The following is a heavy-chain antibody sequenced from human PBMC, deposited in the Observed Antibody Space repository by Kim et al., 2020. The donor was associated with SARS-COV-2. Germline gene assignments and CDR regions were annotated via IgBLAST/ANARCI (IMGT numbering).Heavy chain of an antibody. Sequence: GGSLRLSCAASGFTSSNYAMHWVRQAPGKGLEYVSAISSNGGSTYYADSVKGRFTMSRDSSKNTVYLQMGSLRTEDMAVYYCARGGYDSRGNLVKSWYFDLWGRGTLVTVSS. CDR3: ARGGYDSRGNLVKSWYFDL. D-gene: IGHD3-22*01. CDR2: ISSNGGST. J-gene: IGHJ2*01. CDR1: GFTSSNYA. V-gene: IGHV3-64*02.